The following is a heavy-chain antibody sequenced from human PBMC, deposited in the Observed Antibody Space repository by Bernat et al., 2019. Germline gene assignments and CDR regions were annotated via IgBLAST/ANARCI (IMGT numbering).Heavy chain of an antibody. CDR1: GFTFSSYW. D-gene: IGHD3-16*01. CDR2: IKQDGSEK. V-gene: IGHV3-7*01. CDR3: ARDTTDGGYYAYHDY. Sequence: EVQLVESGGGLVQPGGSLRLSCAASGFTFSSYWMSWVRQAPGKGLEWVANIKQDGSEKYYVDSVKGRFTISRDNAKNSLYLQMNSLRAEDTAVYYCARDTTDGGYYAYHDYWGQGTLVTVSS. J-gene: IGHJ4*02.